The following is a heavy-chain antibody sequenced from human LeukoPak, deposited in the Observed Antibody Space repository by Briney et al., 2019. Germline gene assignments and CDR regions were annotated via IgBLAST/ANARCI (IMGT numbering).Heavy chain of an antibody. CDR1: GFTFSSYA. J-gene: IGHJ4*02. CDR3: ARDTMVRGVYYFDY. D-gene: IGHD3-10*01. CDR2: ISYDGSNK. Sequence: PGGSLRLSCAASGFTFSSYAMHWVRQAPGKGLEWVAVISYDGSNKYYADSVKGRFTISRDNSKNTLYLQMNSLRAEDTAVYYCARDTMVRGVYYFDYWGQGTLVTVSS. V-gene: IGHV3-30-3*01.